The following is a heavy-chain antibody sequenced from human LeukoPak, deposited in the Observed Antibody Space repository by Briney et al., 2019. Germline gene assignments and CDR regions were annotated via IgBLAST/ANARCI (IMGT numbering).Heavy chain of an antibody. CDR3: ARGQSSNYYGSGSYLGYYYYMDV. V-gene: IGHV4-59*01. CDR2: IYHSGST. CDR1: GGSISSYY. Sequence: SETLSLTCTVSGGSISSYYWSWIRQPPGKGLEWIGYIYHSGSTNYNPSLKSRVTISVDTSKNQFSLKLSSVTAADTAVYYCARGQSSNYYGSGSYLGYYYYMDVWGKGTTVTISS. J-gene: IGHJ6*03. D-gene: IGHD3-10*01.